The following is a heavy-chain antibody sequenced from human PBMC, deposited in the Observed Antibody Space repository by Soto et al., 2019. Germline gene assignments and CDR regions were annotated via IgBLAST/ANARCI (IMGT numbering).Heavy chain of an antibody. J-gene: IGHJ6*02. V-gene: IGHV3-30-3*01. D-gene: IGHD3-9*01. Sequence: HPGGSLRLSCAASGFTLSNYAMHWVRQPPGKGLEWVALISYNGNNKYYADYVKGRFTISGDKSKNTLYLQMNSLRPEDTAVYFCARYVFYDILTKGNMDVWAQGTPVTVSS. CDR1: GFTLSNYA. CDR3: ARYVFYDILTKGNMDV. CDR2: ISYNGNNK.